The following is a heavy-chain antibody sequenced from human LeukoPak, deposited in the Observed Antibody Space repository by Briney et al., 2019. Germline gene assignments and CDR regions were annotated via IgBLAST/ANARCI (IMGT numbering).Heavy chain of an antibody. CDR2: INHSGST. CDR1: GGSFSGYY. J-gene: IGHJ5*02. D-gene: IGHD6-19*01. CDR3: ARAGYSSGYL. V-gene: IGHV4-34*01. Sequence: SETLSLTCAVYGGSFSGYYWSWIRQPPGKGLEWIGEINHSGSTNYNPSLKSRVTISVDTSKNQFSLKLSSVTAADTAVYYCARAGYSSGYLWGQGTLVTVSS.